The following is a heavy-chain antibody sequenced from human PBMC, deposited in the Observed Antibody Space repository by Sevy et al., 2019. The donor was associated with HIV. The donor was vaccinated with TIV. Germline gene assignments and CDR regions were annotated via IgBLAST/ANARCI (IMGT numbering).Heavy chain of an antibody. CDR2: INRDGSST. CDR1: GFTFSNYW. V-gene: IGHV3-74*01. CDR3: TGGSDCGGGSCDGYNYNGFDV. D-gene: IGHD2-15*01. J-gene: IGHJ6*02. Sequence: GGSLRLSCTMSGFTFSNYWMHWVRRAPGEGLMWVSRINRDGSSTNYADSVKGRFTISRDNAKNTLYLQMNSLRGEDTAVYYCTGGSDCGGGSCDGYNYNGFDVWGQGTTVTVSS.